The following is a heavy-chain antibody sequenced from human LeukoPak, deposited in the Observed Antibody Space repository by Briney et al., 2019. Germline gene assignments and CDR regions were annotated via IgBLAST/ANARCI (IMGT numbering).Heavy chain of an antibody. J-gene: IGHJ6*02. CDR2: INSDGSTI. Sequence: GGSLRLSCAASGFTFSTYWMHWVRQAPGKGLVWVSRINSDGSTISYADSVKGRFTISRDNAKNTLYLQMNSLRAEDTAVYYCARDLSPVVSTRGDGMDVWGQGTTVTVSS. CDR1: GFTFSTYW. CDR3: ARDLSPVVSTRGDGMDV. D-gene: IGHD4-23*01. V-gene: IGHV3-74*01.